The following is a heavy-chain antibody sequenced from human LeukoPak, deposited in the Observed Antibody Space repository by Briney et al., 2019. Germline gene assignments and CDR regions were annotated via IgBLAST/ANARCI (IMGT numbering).Heavy chain of an antibody. CDR3: ARVYSRESGYDFVFHY. CDR2: ISYDGSNK. Sequence: AGGSLRLSCAASGFTFSSYAMHWVRQAPGKGLEWVAVISYDGSNKYYADSVKGRFTISRDNSKNTLYLQMNSLRAEDTAVYYCARVYSRESGYDFVFHYWGQGTLVTVSS. D-gene: IGHD5-12*01. CDR1: GFTFSSYA. J-gene: IGHJ4*02. V-gene: IGHV3-30-3*01.